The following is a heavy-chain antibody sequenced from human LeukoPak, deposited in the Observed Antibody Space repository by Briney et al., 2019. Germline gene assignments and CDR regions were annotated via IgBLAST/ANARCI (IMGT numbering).Heavy chain of an antibody. D-gene: IGHD3-10*01. V-gene: IGHV4-30-2*01. Sequence: SETLSLTCTVSGYAIISGGFSWNWIRQPPGKGLEWIGCIYDRGPAHYNPSLKSRFTISVDRPKNQFFLSVTSLTAADTAVYYCARSRQASGLFSSWGQGTLVVVSS. J-gene: IGHJ5*02. CDR3: ARSRQASGLFSS. CDR1: GYAIISGGFS. CDR2: IYDRGPA.